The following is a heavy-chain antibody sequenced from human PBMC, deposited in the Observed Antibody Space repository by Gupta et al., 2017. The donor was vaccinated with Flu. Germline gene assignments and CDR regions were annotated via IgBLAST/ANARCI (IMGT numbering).Heavy chain of an antibody. D-gene: IGHD1-26*01. CDR1: GDSISDTDSY. CDR3: ARPATALILDIIDY. J-gene: IGHJ4*02. Sequence: QLQLQEAGPGLVRPSETLSLACTVSGDSISDTDSYWAWIRQPPGKGLEWIGSILYRGNNNYNPSLQSRVTMSVDTSKNQLSLKLTSVTAADTAVYFCARPATALILDIIDYWGQGTLVTVSA. CDR2: ILYRGNN. V-gene: IGHV4-39*01.